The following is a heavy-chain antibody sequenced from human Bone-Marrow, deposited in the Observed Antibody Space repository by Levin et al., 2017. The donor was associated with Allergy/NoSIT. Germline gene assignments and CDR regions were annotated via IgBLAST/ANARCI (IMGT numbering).Heavy chain of an antibody. D-gene: IGHD2-21*02. Sequence: GGSLRLSCAASGFTFSSYAMHWVRQAPGKGLEWVAVISYDGSNKYYADSVKGRFTISRDNSKNTLYLQMNSLRAEDTAVYYCARGRVVVTAIIFSVDAFDIWGQGTMVTVSS. CDR3: ARGRVVVTAIIFSVDAFDI. V-gene: IGHV3-30-3*01. CDR1: GFTFSSYA. CDR2: ISYDGSNK. J-gene: IGHJ3*02.